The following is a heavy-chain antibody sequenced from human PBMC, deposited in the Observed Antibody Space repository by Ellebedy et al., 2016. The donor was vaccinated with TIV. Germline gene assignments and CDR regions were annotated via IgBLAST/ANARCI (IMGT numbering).Heavy chain of an antibody. Sequence: AASVKVSCKASGYSFTNYDINWARQATGQGLEWMGWMNPNSGDTGSAQKFQGRVIMTRRTSTGTAYLELRSLRSEYTAVYYCARVSNGNTVVDYWGQGTLVTVSS. D-gene: IGHD2-21*01. J-gene: IGHJ4*02. V-gene: IGHV1-8*01. CDR1: GYSFTNYD. CDR2: MNPNSGDT. CDR3: ARVSNGNTVVDY.